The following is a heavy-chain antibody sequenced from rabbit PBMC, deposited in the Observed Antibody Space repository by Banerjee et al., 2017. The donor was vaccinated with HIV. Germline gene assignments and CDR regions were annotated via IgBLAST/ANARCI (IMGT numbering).Heavy chain of an antibody. J-gene: IGHJ2*01. CDR1: GFSFSNNYW. D-gene: IGHD8-1*01. CDR2: IGAGSSGGT. Sequence: QSLEESGGDLVKPGTSLTLTCTASGFSFSNNYWICWVRQAPGKGLEWIACIGAGSSGGTYYASWAKGRFTISKSSSTTVTLQMSSLTAADTATYFCARGGYAGSSYYTYDAFDPWGPGTLVTVS. V-gene: IGHV1S40*01. CDR3: ARGGYAGSSYYTYDAFDP.